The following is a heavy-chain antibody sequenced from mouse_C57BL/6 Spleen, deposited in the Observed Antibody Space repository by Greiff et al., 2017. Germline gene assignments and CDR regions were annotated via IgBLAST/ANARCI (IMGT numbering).Heavy chain of an antibody. D-gene: IGHD2-3*01. V-gene: IGHV1-69*01. J-gene: IGHJ1*03. CDR3: ARRGDMSFYWYFDV. CDR2: IDPSDSYT. Sequence: QVQLQQPGAELVMPGASVKLSCKASGYTFTSYWMHWVKQRPGQGLEWIGEIDPSDSYTNYNQKFKGKSTLTVDKSSSTAYMKLSIRTSEDSAVYYGARRGDMSFYWYFDVWGTGTTVTVSS. CDR1: GYTFTSYW.